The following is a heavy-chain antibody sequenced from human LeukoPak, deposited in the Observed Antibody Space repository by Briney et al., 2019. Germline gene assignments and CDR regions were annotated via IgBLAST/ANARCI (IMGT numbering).Heavy chain of an antibody. J-gene: IGHJ4*02. Sequence: GGSLRLSCAASGFTFSNYQMSWVRQAPGKGLEWVADIKKDESEKYYVDSVKGRFTISRANTKNSLSLEMNSLRAEGTAVYYCARGTSGSFGDWGQGTLVTVSS. CDR2: IKKDESEK. D-gene: IGHD1-26*01. V-gene: IGHV3-7*01. CDR3: ARGTSGSFGD. CDR1: GFTFSNYQ.